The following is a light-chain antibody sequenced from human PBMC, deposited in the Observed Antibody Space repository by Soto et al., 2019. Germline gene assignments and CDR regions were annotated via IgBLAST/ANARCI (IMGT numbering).Light chain of an antibody. V-gene: IGKV2-28*01. CDR1: QSLQHSNGYNY. Sequence: DIVMTQSPLSLPVTPGEPASISCRSSQSLQHSNGYNYLDWYFQKPGQSPQLLIHLASNRASGVPVRFSGSGSGTDFTLNISSVEAEDVGLYYCMQGVHMPPITFGQGTRLEIK. J-gene: IGKJ5*01. CDR2: LAS. CDR3: MQGVHMPPIT.